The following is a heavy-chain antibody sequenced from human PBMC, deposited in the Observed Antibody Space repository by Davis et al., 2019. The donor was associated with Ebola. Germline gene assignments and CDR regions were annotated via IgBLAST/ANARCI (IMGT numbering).Heavy chain of an antibody. CDR2: INPNSGGT. D-gene: IGHD4-17*01. CDR3: AREPRVDYGDYKGGFDP. Sequence: ASVKVSCKASGYTFTGYYMHWVRQAPGQGLEWMGWINPNSGGTNYAQKFQGWVTMTRDTSISTAYMELSRLRSDDMAVYYCAREPRVDYGDYKGGFDPWGQGTLVTVSS. V-gene: IGHV1-2*04. CDR1: GYTFTGYY. J-gene: IGHJ5*02.